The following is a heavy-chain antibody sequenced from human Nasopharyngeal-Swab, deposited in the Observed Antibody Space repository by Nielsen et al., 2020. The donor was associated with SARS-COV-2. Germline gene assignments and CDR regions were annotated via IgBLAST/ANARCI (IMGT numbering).Heavy chain of an antibody. V-gene: IGHV3-30*04. CDR3: ARDRGYSGYIIDY. CDR2: ITYVGRHA. CDR1: GFTFSDYP. J-gene: IGHJ4*02. Sequence: GGSLRLSCAAAGFTFSDYPMYWLRQAPGPGLEWVAVITYVGRHASYADSVKGRFTISRDNSNNTLYLQMNSLRPDDTAVYYCARDRGYSGYIIDYWGQGTLVTVSS. D-gene: IGHD5-12*01.